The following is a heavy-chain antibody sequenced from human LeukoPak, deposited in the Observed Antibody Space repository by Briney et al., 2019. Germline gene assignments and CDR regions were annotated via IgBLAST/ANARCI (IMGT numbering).Heavy chain of an antibody. CDR2: ISYDGSNE. J-gene: IGHJ4*02. V-gene: IGHV3-30*18. D-gene: IGHD3-10*01. CDR3: AKGLYYYGSGLSYFAY. Sequence: GGSLRLSCAASGFTFSSYGMHWVRQAPGKGLEWVAVISYDGSNEYYADSVKGRFTISRDNSKNTLYLQMNSLRAEDTAVYYCAKGLYYYGSGLSYFAYWGQGTLVTVSS. CDR1: GFTFSSYG.